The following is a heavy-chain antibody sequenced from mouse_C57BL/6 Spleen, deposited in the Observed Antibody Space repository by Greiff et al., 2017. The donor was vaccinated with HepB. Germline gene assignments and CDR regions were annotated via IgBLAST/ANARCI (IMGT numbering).Heavy chain of an antibody. CDR1: GYAFSSYW. J-gene: IGHJ2*01. V-gene: IGHV1-80*01. Sequence: VKLQESGAELVKPGASVKISCKASGYAFSSYWMNWVKQRPGKGLEWIGQIYPGDGDTNYNGKFKGKATLTADKSSSTAYMQLSSLTSEDSAVYFCARYYYGSGYFDYWGQGTTLTVSS. CDR2: IYPGDGDT. D-gene: IGHD1-1*01. CDR3: ARYYYGSGYFDY.